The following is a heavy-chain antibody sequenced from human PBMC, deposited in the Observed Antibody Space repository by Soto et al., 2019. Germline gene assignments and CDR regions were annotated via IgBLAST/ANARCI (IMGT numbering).Heavy chain of an antibody. V-gene: IGHV3-33*01. J-gene: IGHJ4*02. CDR1: GFTFSSYG. CDR2: IWFDGRNK. CDR3: STTGPY. Sequence: QVQLVESGGGVVQPGRSLRLSCAASGFTFSSYGMHWVRQAPGKGLEWVVVIWFDGRNKFYVDSVKGRLTVSRDNSKNRVSLQMNILRDEDSATYFCSTTGPYWGQGTLVNVSS.